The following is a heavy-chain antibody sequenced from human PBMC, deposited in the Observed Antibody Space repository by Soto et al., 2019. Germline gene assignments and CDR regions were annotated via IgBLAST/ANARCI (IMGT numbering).Heavy chain of an antibody. V-gene: IGHV3-64*01. CDR2: IISNGGST. CDR1: GFTCSSYA. J-gene: IGHJ3*02. Sequence: EVQLVESGGGLVQPGGSLSLSCTASGFTCSSYAIHWVRQAPGKGLEYVSAIISNGGSTYYPNFVKGGFTISRDNSKNTLYLQMGSLRAEDMAVYYSARAMGYAFDIWGQGTMVTVSS. CDR3: ARAMGYAFDI.